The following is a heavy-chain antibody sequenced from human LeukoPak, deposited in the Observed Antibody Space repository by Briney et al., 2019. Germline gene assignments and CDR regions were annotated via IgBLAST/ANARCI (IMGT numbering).Heavy chain of an antibody. CDR2: ISSSSSYI. CDR3: ARGGVDTAMVYY. D-gene: IGHD5-18*01. J-gene: IGHJ4*02. Sequence: GGSLRLSCAASKFTFSSYSMNWVRQAPGKGLEWVSSISSSSSYIYYADSVKGRFTISRDNAKNSLYLQMNSLRAEDTAVYYCARGGVDTAMVYYWGQGTLVTVSS. V-gene: IGHV3-21*01. CDR1: KFTFSSYS.